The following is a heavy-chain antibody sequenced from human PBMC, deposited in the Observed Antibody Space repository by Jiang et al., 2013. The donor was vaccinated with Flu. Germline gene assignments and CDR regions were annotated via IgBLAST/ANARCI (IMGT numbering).Heavy chain of an antibody. J-gene: IGHJ4*02. Sequence: QTLSLTCAISGDSVSSNSVAWNWIRQSPSRGLEWLGRTYYRSKWSNDYALPLKGRITVNPDTSKNQLSLQLNSVTPEDTAVYYCARATSHNFDYWGQGTVVTVSA. CDR3: ARATSHNFDY. V-gene: IGHV6-1*01. CDR2: TYYRSKWSN. CDR1: GDSVSSNSVA.